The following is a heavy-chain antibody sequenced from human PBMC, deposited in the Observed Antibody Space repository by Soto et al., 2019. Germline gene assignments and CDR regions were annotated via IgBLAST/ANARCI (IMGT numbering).Heavy chain of an antibody. V-gene: IGHV3-23*01. CDR3: TKSEAQYQLLLGYYRMDV. Sequence: GGSLRLSCAASGFTFSSYAMSWVRQAPGKGLEWVSAISGSGGSTYYADSVKGRFTISRDNSKNTLYLQMNSLRAEDTAVYYCTKSEAQYQLLLGYYRMDVWGQGTTVTVSS. J-gene: IGHJ6*02. D-gene: IGHD2-2*01. CDR1: GFTFSSYA. CDR2: ISGSGGST.